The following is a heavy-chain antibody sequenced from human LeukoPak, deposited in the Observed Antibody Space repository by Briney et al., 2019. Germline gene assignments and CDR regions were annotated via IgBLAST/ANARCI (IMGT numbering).Heavy chain of an antibody. CDR2: IYYSGST. CDR1: VGSISSAGYY. Sequence: SETLSLTCTVSVGSISSAGYYWSWIRQHPGKGLEWIGYIYYSGSTYYNPSLKSRVTISLDTSKNQFSLDLSSVTAAVTAVYYCARSYSSSSLDFDHWGQGTLSPSPQ. J-gene: IGHJ4*02. V-gene: IGHV4-31*03. CDR3: ARSYSSSSLDFDH. D-gene: IGHD6-6*01.